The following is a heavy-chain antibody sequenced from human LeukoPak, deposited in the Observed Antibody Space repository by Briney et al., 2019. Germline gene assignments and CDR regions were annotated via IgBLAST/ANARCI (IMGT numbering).Heavy chain of an antibody. D-gene: IGHD2-2*01. CDR1: GYTFTGYY. CDR2: IIPIFGTA. CDR3: AKSWSDYIVVVPAAIPGYYYGMDV. Sequence: SVKVSCKASGYTFTGYYMHWVRQAPGQGLEWMGGIIPIFGTANYAQKFQGRVTITADESTSTAYMELSSLRSEDTAVYYCAKSWSDYIVVVPAAIPGYYYGMDVWGQGTTVTVPS. V-gene: IGHV1-69*13. J-gene: IGHJ6*02.